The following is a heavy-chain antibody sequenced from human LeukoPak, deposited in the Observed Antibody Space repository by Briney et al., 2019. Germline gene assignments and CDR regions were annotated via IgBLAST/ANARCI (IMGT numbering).Heavy chain of an antibody. D-gene: IGHD6-6*01. Sequence: SQTLSLTCTVSGASISSVYYYCCWLRQPPGTGLEWIGYIYYSGSTYYNPSLKSRVTISVDTSKNQFSLKLSSVTAADTAVYYCARHVRVRFDYWGQGTLVTVSS. J-gene: IGHJ4*02. CDR2: IYYSGST. V-gene: IGHV4-30-4*08. CDR1: GASISSVYYY. CDR3: ARHVRVRFDY.